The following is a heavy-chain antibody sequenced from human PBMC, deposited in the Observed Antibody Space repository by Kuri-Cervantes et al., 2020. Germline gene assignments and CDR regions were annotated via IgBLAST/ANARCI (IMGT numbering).Heavy chain of an antibody. CDR1: GYTFTDYH. D-gene: IGHD2-15*01. CDR3: ARLCSSGSCFCY. Sequence: ASVKVSCKASGYTFTDYHMHWVRQAPGQGLEWMGWINPNSGGTSFAQKFQGRVTLTRDTSISTAYMELSRQRSDDTAVYYCARLCSSGSCFCYWGQGTLVTVSS. V-gene: IGHV1-2*02. CDR2: INPNSGGT. J-gene: IGHJ4*02.